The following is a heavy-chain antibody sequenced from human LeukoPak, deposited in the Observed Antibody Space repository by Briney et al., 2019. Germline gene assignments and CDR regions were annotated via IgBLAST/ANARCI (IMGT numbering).Heavy chain of an antibody. CDR3: TRASGGRLDAFDI. CDR2: INHSGST. Sequence: SETLSLTCAVYGGSFSGYYWSWIRQPPGKGLEWIGEINHSGSTNYNPSLKSRVTISVDTSKNQFSLKLSSVTAADTAVYYCTRASGGRLDAFDIWGQGTMVTVSS. D-gene: IGHD2-15*01. CDR1: GGSFSGYY. J-gene: IGHJ3*02. V-gene: IGHV4-34*01.